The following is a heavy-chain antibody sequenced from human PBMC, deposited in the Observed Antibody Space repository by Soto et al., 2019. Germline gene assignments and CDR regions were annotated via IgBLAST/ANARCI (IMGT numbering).Heavy chain of an antibody. CDR2: LVPVFGTA. CDR1: GCTFSSLA. Sequence: QVHLVQSGAEVKKPWSSVKVSCKASGCTFSSLAISWVRQAPGQGLAWMGGLVPVFGTANYAQKFQDRVTITADKHTSTSYTDLRSLRSEDTPVYYGSHSPGVFYYWGQGTLVTVSS. CDR3: SHSPGVFYY. J-gene: IGHJ4*02. D-gene: IGHD3-10*01. V-gene: IGHV1-69*06.